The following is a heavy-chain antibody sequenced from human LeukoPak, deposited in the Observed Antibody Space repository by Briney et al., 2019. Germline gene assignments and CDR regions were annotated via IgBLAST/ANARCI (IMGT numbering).Heavy chain of an antibody. J-gene: IGHJ4*02. Sequence: ASVKVSCKASGYTFTSYYMHWVRQAPGQGLEWMGIINPSGGSTSYAQKFQGRVTMTRDTSTSTVYVELSSLRSEDTAVYYCAREIWNDASFDYWGQGTLVTVSS. V-gene: IGHV1-46*01. CDR2: INPSGGST. CDR3: AREIWNDASFDY. CDR1: GYTFTSYY. D-gene: IGHD1-1*01.